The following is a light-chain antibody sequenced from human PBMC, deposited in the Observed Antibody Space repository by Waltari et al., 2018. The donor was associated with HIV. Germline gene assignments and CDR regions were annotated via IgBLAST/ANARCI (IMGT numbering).Light chain of an antibody. CDR3: QQYYNYPRT. J-gene: IGKJ4*01. Sequence: IRMTQSPSSFSASTGDRVTITCRASQGISSYLAWYQQKPGKVPKLLSYAVSTLQSGVPSRFSGSGSGTDFTLTISCLQSEDFATYYCQQYYNYPRTFGGGTKVEIK. CDR1: QGISSY. CDR2: AVS. V-gene: IGKV1-8*01.